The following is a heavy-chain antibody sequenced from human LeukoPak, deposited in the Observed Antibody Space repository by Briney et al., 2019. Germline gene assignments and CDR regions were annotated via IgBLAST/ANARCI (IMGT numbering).Heavy chain of an antibody. CDR3: AIDREQQLVTH. CDR1: GGSFSGYY. J-gene: IGHJ4*02. CDR2: IYHSGST. D-gene: IGHD6-13*01. V-gene: IGHV4-34*01. Sequence: SETLSLTCAVYGGSFSGYYWSWIRHPPGKGREWIGSIYHSGSTYYNPSLKSRVTISVDKSKNQFSLKLRSVTDADTAVYYCAIDREQQLVTHWGQGTLVTVSS.